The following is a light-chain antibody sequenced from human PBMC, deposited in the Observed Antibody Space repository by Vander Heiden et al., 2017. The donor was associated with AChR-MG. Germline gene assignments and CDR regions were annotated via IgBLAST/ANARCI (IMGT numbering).Light chain of an antibody. J-gene: IGKJ4*01. CDR1: KDISNY. CDR2: DAS. Sequence: DIQMTQSPSSLSASVGDRVTITCQASKDISNYLNWYQQKPGKAPKLLIYDASNLETGVPSRFSGSGSGTDFTFTISSLQPEDIATYYCQQDDNLPLTFGGRTKVEIK. V-gene: IGKV1-33*01. CDR3: QQDDNLPLT.